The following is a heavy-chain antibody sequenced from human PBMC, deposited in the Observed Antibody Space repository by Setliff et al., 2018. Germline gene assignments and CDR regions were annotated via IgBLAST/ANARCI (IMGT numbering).Heavy chain of an antibody. Sequence: GGSLRLSCAASGFTFSNFAMTWVRQAPGKGLEWVSGISGSGDKTYYADSVKGRFTISRDNAKNTLYLQMNSLRAEDTAVYYCARLRYTGTSDGSDTWGQGTMVTVSS. D-gene: IGHD1-26*01. J-gene: IGHJ3*02. V-gene: IGHV3-23*01. CDR2: ISGSGDKT. CDR1: GFTFSNFA. CDR3: ARLRYTGTSDGSDT.